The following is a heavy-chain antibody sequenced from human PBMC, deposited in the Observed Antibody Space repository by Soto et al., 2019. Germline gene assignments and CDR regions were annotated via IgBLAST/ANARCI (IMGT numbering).Heavy chain of an antibody. Sequence: QVQLQESGPGLVKPSQTLSLTCTVSGGSISSGGYYWTWIRQHPGKGLEWIGFIYYSGSTYYNPSLKSRVTISVDTSKNHFSLKLSSVTAADTAVYYCAREFSETGIAVAGPDAFDIWGQGTMVTVSS. D-gene: IGHD6-19*01. CDR2: IYYSGST. V-gene: IGHV4-31*03. CDR3: AREFSETGIAVAGPDAFDI. CDR1: GGSISSGGYY. J-gene: IGHJ3*02.